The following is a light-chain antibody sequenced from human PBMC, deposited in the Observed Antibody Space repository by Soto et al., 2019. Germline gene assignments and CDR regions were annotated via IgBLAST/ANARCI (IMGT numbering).Light chain of an antibody. CDR1: QSVSSN. V-gene: IGKV3-15*01. Sequence: EIVMTHSPATLSVSPGERATLSCSSRQSVSSNLAWYQQKPGQAPRLLIYGPSTSATGIPARFSGSGSWTEFPLTISSLQYEDFAVYYCPQYNNCPPLTFGGGTTVEIK. CDR3: PQYNNCPPLT. J-gene: IGKJ4*01. CDR2: GPS.